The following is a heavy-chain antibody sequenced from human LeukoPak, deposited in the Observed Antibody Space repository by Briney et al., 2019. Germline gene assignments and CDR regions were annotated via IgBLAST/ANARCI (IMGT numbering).Heavy chain of an antibody. CDR3: ASRSVYYYGMDV. V-gene: IGHV4-31*03. J-gene: IGHJ6*02. CDR2: IYYSGST. Sequence: SETLSLTCTVSGGSVSSGGYYWSWIRQHPGKGLEWIGYIYYSGSTYYNPSLKSRVTISVDTSKNQFSLKLSSVTAADTAVYYCASRSVYYYGMDVWGQGTTVTVSS. CDR1: GGSVSSGGYY.